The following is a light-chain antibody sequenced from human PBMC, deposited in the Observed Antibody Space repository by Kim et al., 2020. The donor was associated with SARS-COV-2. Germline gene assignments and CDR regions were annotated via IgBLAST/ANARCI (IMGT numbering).Light chain of an antibody. CDR2: KAS. CDR3: QQYNSYSLT. Sequence: DIQMTQPPSTLSASVGDRVTITCRASQSISSWLAWYQQKPGKAPKLLIYKASSLESGVPSRFSGSGSGTEFTLTISSLQPGDFATYYYQQYNSYSLTFGPGTKVDIK. J-gene: IGKJ3*01. V-gene: IGKV1-5*03. CDR1: QSISSW.